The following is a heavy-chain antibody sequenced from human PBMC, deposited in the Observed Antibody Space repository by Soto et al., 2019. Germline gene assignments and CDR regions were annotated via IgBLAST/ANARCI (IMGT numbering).Heavy chain of an antibody. CDR1: GYSFTSYW. CDR2: IYPGDSDT. J-gene: IGHJ4*02. Sequence: GESLKISCKGSGYSFTSYWIGWVRQMPGKGLEWMGIIYPGDSDTRYSPSFQGQVTISADKSISTAYLQWSSLKASDTAMYYCASRITYYYDSSGYPQKDYFDYWGQGTLVTSPQ. CDR3: ASRITYYYDSSGYPQKDYFDY. V-gene: IGHV5-51*01. D-gene: IGHD3-22*01.